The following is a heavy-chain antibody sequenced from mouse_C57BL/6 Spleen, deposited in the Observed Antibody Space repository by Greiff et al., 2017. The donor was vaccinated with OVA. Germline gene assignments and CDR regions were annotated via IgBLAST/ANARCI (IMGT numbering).Heavy chain of an antibody. D-gene: IGHD3-2*02. V-gene: IGHV1-74*01. CDR1: GYTFTSYW. CDR2: IHPSDSDT. CDR3: ATAHATAWFAY. Sequence: QVHVKQPGAELVKPGASVKVSCKASGYTFTSYWMHWVKQRPGQGLEWIGRIHPSDSDTNYNQKFKGKATLTVDKSSSTAYMQLSSLTAEDAAVYYCATAHATAWFAYWGQGTLVTVSA. J-gene: IGHJ3*01.